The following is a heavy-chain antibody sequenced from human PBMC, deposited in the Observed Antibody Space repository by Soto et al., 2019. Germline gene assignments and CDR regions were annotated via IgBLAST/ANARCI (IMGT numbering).Heavy chain of an antibody. CDR3: ALEGSVIPTWGELDY. CDR1: GSTFSSYS. J-gene: IGHJ4*02. D-gene: IGHD3-16*02. V-gene: IGHV3-21*01. CDR2: ISSSSSYI. Sequence: EVQLVESGGGLVQPGGSLRLSCAASGSTFSSYSMNWVRQAPGKGLEWVSSISSSSSYIYYADSVKGRFTISRDNAKNSLYLQMNSLRAEDTAVYYCALEGSVIPTWGELDYWGQGTLVTVSS.